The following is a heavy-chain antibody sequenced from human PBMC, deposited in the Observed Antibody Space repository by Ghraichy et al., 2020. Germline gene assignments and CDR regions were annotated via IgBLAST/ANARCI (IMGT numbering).Heavy chain of an antibody. V-gene: IGHV3-23*01. CDR1: GFTFSTYA. CDR3: AKVREGTSGSDYFDN. Sequence: GGSLRLSCAASGFTFSTYAMSWVRQAPGKGLEWVSGISGNGDTTYYADSVKGRFTISRDNSKNTLYLQINSLRADDTAVYYCAKVREGTSGSDYFDNWGQGNLVTGSS. CDR2: ISGNGDTT. D-gene: IGHD2-15*01. J-gene: IGHJ4*02.